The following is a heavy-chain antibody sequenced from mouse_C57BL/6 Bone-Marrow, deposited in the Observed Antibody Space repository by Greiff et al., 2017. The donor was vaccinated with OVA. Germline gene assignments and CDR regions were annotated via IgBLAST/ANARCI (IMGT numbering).Heavy chain of an antibody. Sequence: VQLQQSGAELVKPGASVKLSCTASGFNIKDYYMHWVKQRTEQGLEWIGRIDPEDGETKYALKFQGKATITADTSSNTAYLQLSSLTSEDTAVYYCASGWFWYFDVWGTGTTVTVSS. D-gene: IGHD2-3*01. V-gene: IGHV14-2*01. J-gene: IGHJ1*03. CDR1: GFNIKDYY. CDR2: IDPEDGET. CDR3: ASGWFWYFDV.